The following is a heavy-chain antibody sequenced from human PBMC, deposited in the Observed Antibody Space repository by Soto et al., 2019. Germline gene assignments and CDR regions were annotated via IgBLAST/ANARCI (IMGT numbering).Heavy chain of an antibody. CDR2: ISGSCGST. V-gene: IGHV3-23*01. J-gene: IGHJ3*02. Sequence: PGGSLRVSCAASGFSFSSYAMSWVRQAPGKGLELVSAISGSCGSTYYAASVKGRFTISRDNSKNTPYLQMKSLRAEDTAVYFCARVWAYDYVWGRYRYYDAFDIWRQGTMVTVSS. CDR1: GFSFSSYA. CDR3: ARVWAYDYVWGRYRYYDAFDI. D-gene: IGHD3-16*02.